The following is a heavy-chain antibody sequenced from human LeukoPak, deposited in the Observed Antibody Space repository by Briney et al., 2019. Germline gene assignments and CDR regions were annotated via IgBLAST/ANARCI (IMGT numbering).Heavy chain of an antibody. CDR3: ARGGGLYYDILTGYYFSPHAFDI. D-gene: IGHD3-9*01. V-gene: IGHV3-21*01. Sequence: GGSLRLSCAASGFTFSSYSMNWVRQTPGKGLEWVSSISSSSKYIYYADSVKGRFTISRDNAKNSLYLQMNSPRAEDTAVYYCARGGGLYYDILTGYYFSPHAFDIWGQGTMVTVSS. CDR1: GFTFSSYS. CDR2: ISSSSKYI. J-gene: IGHJ3*02.